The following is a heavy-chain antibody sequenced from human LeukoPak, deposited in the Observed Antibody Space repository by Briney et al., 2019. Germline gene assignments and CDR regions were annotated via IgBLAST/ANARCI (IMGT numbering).Heavy chain of an antibody. Sequence: GRSLRLSCAASGFTFSSYWMHWVRQAPGKGLVWVSRINSDGSSTSYADSVKGRFTISRDNAKNTLYLQMNSLRAEDTAVYYCARGSPFRDRPMDVWGEGTTVTVSS. CDR2: INSDGSST. CDR1: GFTFSSYW. V-gene: IGHV3-74*01. CDR3: ARGSPFRDRPMDV. D-gene: IGHD3-10*01. J-gene: IGHJ6*04.